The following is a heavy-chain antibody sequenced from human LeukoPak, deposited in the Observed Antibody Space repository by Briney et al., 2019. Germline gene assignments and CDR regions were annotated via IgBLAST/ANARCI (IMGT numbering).Heavy chain of an antibody. CDR3: ARVRGSGWCD. CDR1: GFTFDDYC. Sequence: GGSLRPFCAASGFTFDDYCMSGVRHAPGKGLEGVSGINWNGGSTGYADSVKGRFTISRDNAKNSLYLKMNSLRAEDTALYYCARVRGSGWCDWGQGTLVSVSS. J-gene: IGHJ4*02. V-gene: IGHV3-20*04. D-gene: IGHD6-19*01. CDR2: INWNGGST.